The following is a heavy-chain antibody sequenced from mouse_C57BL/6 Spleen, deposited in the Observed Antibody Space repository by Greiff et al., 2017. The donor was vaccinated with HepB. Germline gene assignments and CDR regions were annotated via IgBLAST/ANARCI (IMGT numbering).Heavy chain of an antibody. CDR2: ISNGGGST. V-gene: IGHV5-12*01. CDR3: ARRGDY. J-gene: IGHJ4*01. CDR1: GFTFSDYY. Sequence: EVQVLESGGGLVQPGGSLKLSCAASGFTFSDYYMYWVRQTPEKRLEWVAYISNGGGSTYYPDTVKGRFTISRDNAKNTLYLQMSRLKSEDTAMYYCARRGDYWGQGTSVTVSS.